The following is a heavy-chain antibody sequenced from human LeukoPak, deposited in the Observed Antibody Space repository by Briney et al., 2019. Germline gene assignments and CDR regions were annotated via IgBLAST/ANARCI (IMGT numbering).Heavy chain of an antibody. V-gene: IGHV5-51*01. D-gene: IGHD3-22*01. CDR3: ARRTYYDSSGSTFDY. J-gene: IGHJ4*02. CDR2: IYPGDSDT. Sequence: GESLKISCQGSGYSFTSYWIGWVRQMPGQGLEWMGIIYPGDSDTRYSPSFQGQVTISADKSISTAYLQWSSLKASDTAMYYRARRTYYDSSGSTFDYWGQGTLVTVSS. CDR1: GYSFTSYW.